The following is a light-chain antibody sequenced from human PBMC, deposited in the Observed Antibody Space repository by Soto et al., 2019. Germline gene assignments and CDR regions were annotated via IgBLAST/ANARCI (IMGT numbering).Light chain of an antibody. CDR3: PQHNSYHVRIT. CDR2: AAS. V-gene: IGKV1-9*01. CDR1: QGISSY. J-gene: IGKJ5*01. Sequence: IQLTQSPSSLSASVGDRVTSTCRASQGISSYLAWYQQKPGKAPKLLIYAASTLQSGVPSRFSGSGSGTDFTLTISSLQPEDFATYYCPQHNSYHVRITFGQGTRLEIK.